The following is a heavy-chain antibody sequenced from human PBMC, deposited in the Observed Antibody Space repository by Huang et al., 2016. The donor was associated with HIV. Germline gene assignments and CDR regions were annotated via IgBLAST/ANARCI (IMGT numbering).Heavy chain of an antibody. CDR1: TFRFGAYW. CDR3: ATKTAAMDI. Sequence: VESGGRLVQPGGSIRLSCVGSTFRFGAYWMSWVRQSPGKGLEWVANSKQDESEKYYVESVKGRFNISRDNAKKVLFLEMNNVRVEDTATYYCATKTAAMDIWGQGTTVTVS. V-gene: IGHV3-7*01. J-gene: IGHJ6*02. CDR2: SKQDESEK. D-gene: IGHD1-7*01.